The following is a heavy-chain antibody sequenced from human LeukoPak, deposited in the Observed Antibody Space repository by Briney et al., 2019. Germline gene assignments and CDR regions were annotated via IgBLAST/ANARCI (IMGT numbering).Heavy chain of an antibody. CDR2: IYYSGST. Sequence: SETLSLTCTASGVSISSYYWSWVRQPPGKGLEWVGYIYYSGSTNYNPSLKSRVTISVDTSKNQFSLKLNSLTAADTAVYYCARSPRNGMDVCGQGTTVPVSS. CDR3: ARSPRNGMDV. V-gene: IGHV4-59*01. D-gene: IGHD6-6*01. CDR1: GVSISSYY. J-gene: IGHJ6*02.